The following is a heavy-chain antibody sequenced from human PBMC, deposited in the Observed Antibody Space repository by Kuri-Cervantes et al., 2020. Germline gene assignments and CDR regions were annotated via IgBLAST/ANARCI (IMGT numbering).Heavy chain of an antibody. V-gene: IGHV3-30-3*01. CDR3: ARDLGSSSFPKYYYYYGMDV. CDR2: ISYDGSNK. D-gene: IGHD6-13*01. Sequence: GESLKISCAASGFTFSSYAMHWVRQAPGKGLEWVAVISYDGSNKYYADSVKGRFTISRDNSKNTLYLQMNSLRAEDTAVYYCARDLGSSSFPKYYYYYGMDVWGQGTTVTVSS. J-gene: IGHJ6*02. CDR1: GFTFSSYA.